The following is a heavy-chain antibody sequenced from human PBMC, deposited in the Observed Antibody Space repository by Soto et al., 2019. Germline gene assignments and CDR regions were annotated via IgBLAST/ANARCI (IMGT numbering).Heavy chain of an antibody. Sequence: EMQLVESGGGLVKPGGSLRLSCAASGFTFSSYSMNWVRQAAGKGLEWVSSISSSSSYIYYADSVKGRFTISRDNAKNSLYLQMNSLRAEDTAVYYCARGLYYYDSSGYYSPWGQGTLVTVSS. D-gene: IGHD3-22*01. CDR2: ISSSSSYI. CDR1: GFTFSSYS. CDR3: ARGLYYYDSSGYYSP. J-gene: IGHJ5*02. V-gene: IGHV3-21*01.